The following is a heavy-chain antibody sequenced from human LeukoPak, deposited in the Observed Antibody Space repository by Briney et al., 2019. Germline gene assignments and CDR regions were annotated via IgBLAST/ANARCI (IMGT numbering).Heavy chain of an antibody. V-gene: IGHV1-69*05. Sequence: SVKVSCKASGGTFSSYAISWVRQAPGQGLEWMGGIIPIFGTANYAQKFQGRVTITTDESTSTAYMELSSLGSEDTAVYYCARDHIRYDPPGAYDAFDIWGQGTMVTVSS. CDR1: GGTFSSYA. J-gene: IGHJ3*02. CDR2: IIPIFGTA. CDR3: ARDHIRYDPPGAYDAFDI. D-gene: IGHD2-2*01.